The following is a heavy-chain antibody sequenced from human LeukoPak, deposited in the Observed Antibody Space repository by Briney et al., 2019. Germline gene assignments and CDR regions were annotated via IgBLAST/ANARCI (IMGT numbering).Heavy chain of an antibody. Sequence: GGSLSLSCLGSGFTFKNYLMNWVRQAPGKGLEWVSFISSTGGTIYYADSVKGRFTVSRDNSKNTLYLQMSSLRAEDTAVYYCARDVLSSGWYFGFDYWGQGTLVTVSS. CDR2: ISSTGGTI. D-gene: IGHD6-19*01. CDR1: GFTFKNYL. V-gene: IGHV3-23*01. J-gene: IGHJ4*02. CDR3: ARDVLSSGWYFGFDY.